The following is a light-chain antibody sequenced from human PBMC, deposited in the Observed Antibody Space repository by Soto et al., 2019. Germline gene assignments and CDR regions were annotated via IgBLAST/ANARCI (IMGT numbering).Light chain of an antibody. Sequence: QSALTQPASVSGSPGQSITISCTGTSSDVGSYNLVSWYQYHPGKAPKLIIYEDAKRPSGVSNRFSGSKSGYTASLTISGLQAEDEADFYCCSYAGGRTYVFGTGTKVPVL. CDR3: CSYAGGRTYV. CDR2: EDA. J-gene: IGLJ1*01. V-gene: IGLV2-23*01. CDR1: SSDVGSYNL.